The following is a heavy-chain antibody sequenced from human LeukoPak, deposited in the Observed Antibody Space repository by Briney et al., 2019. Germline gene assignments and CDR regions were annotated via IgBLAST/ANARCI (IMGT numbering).Heavy chain of an antibody. V-gene: IGHV3-48*01. D-gene: IGHD1-26*01. CDR1: GFTFTSYT. CDR3: VKTLGPSATAAGDY. CDR2: IRTSGGVV. Sequence: GGSLRLSCAASGFTFTSYTMNWVRQAPGKGLEWISYIRTSGGVVSYTDSVRGRFTISRDNSKNTVYLQMNSLRVDDTAVFYCVKTLGPSATAAGDYWGQGILVTVSS. J-gene: IGHJ4*02.